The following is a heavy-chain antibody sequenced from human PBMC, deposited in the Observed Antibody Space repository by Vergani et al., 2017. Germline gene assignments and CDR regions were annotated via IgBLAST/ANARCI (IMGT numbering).Heavy chain of an antibody. CDR1: GYTFTSYD. V-gene: IGHV1-8*02. CDR2: MNPNSGNT. CDR3: ARLSRDGYNFAGYYYFYYMDV. J-gene: IGHJ6*03. D-gene: IGHD5-24*01. Sequence: QVQLVQSGAEVKKPGASVKVSCKASGYTFTSYDINWVRQATGQGLEWMGWMNPNSGNTGSAQKFQGRVTMTRNTSISTAYMELSSLRSEDTAVYYCARLSRDGYNFAGYYYFYYMDVWGKGTTVTVSS.